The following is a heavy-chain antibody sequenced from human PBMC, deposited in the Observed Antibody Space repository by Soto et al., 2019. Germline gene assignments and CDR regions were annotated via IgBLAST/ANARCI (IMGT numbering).Heavy chain of an antibody. Sequence: PSETLSLTCTVSGGSISSYYWSWIRQPPGKGLEWIGYIYYSGSTNYKPSLKSRVTISVDKSKNQFSLKLSSVTAADTAVYYCAKHTYYDFDYWGQGTLVTVSS. D-gene: IGHD3-22*01. J-gene: IGHJ4*02. CDR2: IYYSGST. CDR3: AKHTYYDFDY. V-gene: IGHV4-59*08. CDR1: GGSISSYY.